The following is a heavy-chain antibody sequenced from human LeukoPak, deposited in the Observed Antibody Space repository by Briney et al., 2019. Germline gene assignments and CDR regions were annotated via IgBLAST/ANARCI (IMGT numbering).Heavy chain of an antibody. CDR2: IYSGGST. D-gene: IGHD5-18*01. V-gene: IGHV3-53*04. CDR1: GFTFSSYS. CDR3: ARGQVTGYGYYFDY. Sequence: GGSPRLSCAASGFTFSSYSMNWVRQAPGKGLEWVSVIYSGGSTYYADSVKGRFTISRHNSKNTLYLQMNSLRAEDTAVYYCARGQVTGYGYYFDYWGQGTLVTVSS. J-gene: IGHJ4*02.